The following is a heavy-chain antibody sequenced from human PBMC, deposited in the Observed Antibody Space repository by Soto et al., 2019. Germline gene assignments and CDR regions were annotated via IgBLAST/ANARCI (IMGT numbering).Heavy chain of an antibody. CDR3: ASPPASYYYYGMDV. J-gene: IGHJ6*02. Sequence: GGSLRLSCAASGFTFSSYEMNWVRQAPGKGLEWVSYISSSGSTIYYADSVKGRFTISRDNAKNSLYLQMNSLRAEDTAVYYCASPPASYYYYGMDVWGQGATVTVSS. V-gene: IGHV3-48*03. CDR1: GFTFSSYE. CDR2: ISSSGSTI.